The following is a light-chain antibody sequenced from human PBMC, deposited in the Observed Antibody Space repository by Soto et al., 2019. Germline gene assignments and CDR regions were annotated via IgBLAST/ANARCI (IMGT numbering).Light chain of an antibody. CDR1: QSVSTW. Sequence: IQMTQSPSSLSASVGDRATITCRASQSVSTWLAWYQQKPGKAPKLLIYKASNLESGVPSRFTGSGSGTEFTLTISSLQPDDFATYYCQQYNSYSWTFGQGTKVDIK. J-gene: IGKJ1*01. CDR2: KAS. V-gene: IGKV1-5*03. CDR3: QQYNSYSWT.